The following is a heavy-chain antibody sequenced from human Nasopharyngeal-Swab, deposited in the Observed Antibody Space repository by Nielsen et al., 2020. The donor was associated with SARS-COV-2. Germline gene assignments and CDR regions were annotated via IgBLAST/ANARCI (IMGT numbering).Heavy chain of an antibody. CDR3: AKDRGGIYYYDSLSY. Sequence: GGSLILSCAASGFTFSSYGMPWVRQAPGKGLEWVAVISYDGSNKYYADSVKGRFTISRDNSKNTLYLQMNSLRAEDTAVYYCAKDRGGIYYYDSLSYWGQGTLVTVSS. V-gene: IGHV3-30*18. CDR2: ISYDGSNK. CDR1: GFTFSSYG. D-gene: IGHD3-22*01. J-gene: IGHJ4*02.